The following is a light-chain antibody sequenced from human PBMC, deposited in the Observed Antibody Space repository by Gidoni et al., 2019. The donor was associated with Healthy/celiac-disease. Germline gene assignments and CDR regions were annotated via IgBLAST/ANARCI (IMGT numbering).Light chain of an antibody. CDR1: QSVLYSSNNKNY. J-gene: IGKJ4*01. Sequence: DIVMTHSPHSLSVSLGETATINCKSSQSVLYSSNNKNYLAWYQQKPGQPPKLLIYWASTRESGVPDRFSGSGSGTDFTLTISSLQAEDVAVYYCQQYYSTPLTFGGGTKVEIK. CDR3: QQYYSTPLT. CDR2: WAS. V-gene: IGKV4-1*01.